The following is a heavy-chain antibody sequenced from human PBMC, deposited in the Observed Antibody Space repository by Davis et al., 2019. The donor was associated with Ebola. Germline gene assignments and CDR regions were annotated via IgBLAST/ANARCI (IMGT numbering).Heavy chain of an antibody. D-gene: IGHD2-2*02. CDR2: ISGDGGST. J-gene: IGHJ4*02. CDR1: GFTFDDYA. Sequence: GESLKISCAASGFTFDDYAMHWVRQAPGKGLEWVSLISGDGGSTYYADSVKGRFTISRDNSKNSLYLQMNSLRTEDTALYYCAAATAIPNFDYWGQGTLVTVSS. V-gene: IGHV3-43*02. CDR3: AAATAIPNFDY.